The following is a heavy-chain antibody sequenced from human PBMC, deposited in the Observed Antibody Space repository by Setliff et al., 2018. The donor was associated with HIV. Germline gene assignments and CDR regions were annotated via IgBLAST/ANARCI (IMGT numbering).Heavy chain of an antibody. V-gene: IGHV1-69-2*01. D-gene: IGHD3-3*01. J-gene: IGHJ6*03. CDR2: VDPENGET. CDR3: ATGTIEGLTRYDYYYMDV. Sequence: GASVKVSCKVSGYTFSDYYIHWVQQAPGKGLEWMGHVDPENGETIYAERFQGRVTMTADTSTDTAYMELSSLRPEDTAVYYCATGTIEGLTRYDYYYMDVWGKGTTVTVSS. CDR1: GYTFSDYY.